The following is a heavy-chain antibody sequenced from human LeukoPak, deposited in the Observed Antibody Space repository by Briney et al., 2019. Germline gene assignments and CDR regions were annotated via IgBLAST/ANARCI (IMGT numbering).Heavy chain of an antibody. CDR1: GYTFTGYY. J-gene: IGHJ5*02. D-gene: IGHD2-15*01. CDR2: INPNSGST. Sequence: ASVKVSCKASGYTFTGYYMHWVRQAPGQGLEWMGWINPNSGSTNYAQKFQGRVTMTRDTSISTAYMELSRLRSDDTAVYYCARWEVVAATRSWFDPWGQGTLVTVSS. CDR3: ARWEVVAATRSWFDP. V-gene: IGHV1-2*02.